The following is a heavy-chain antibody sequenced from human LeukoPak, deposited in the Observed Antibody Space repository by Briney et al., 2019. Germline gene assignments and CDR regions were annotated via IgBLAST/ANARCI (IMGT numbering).Heavy chain of an antibody. CDR3: ARASSGWRKTFDY. CDR2: INAGNGNT. J-gene: IGHJ4*02. V-gene: IGHV1-3*01. Sequence: ASVKVSCKASGYTFTSYAMHWVRQAPGQRLEWMGWINAGNGNTKYSQKFQGRVTITRDTSVSTAYMELSSLRSEDTAVYYCARASSGWRKTFDYWGQGTLVTVSS. D-gene: IGHD6-19*01. CDR1: GYTFTSYA.